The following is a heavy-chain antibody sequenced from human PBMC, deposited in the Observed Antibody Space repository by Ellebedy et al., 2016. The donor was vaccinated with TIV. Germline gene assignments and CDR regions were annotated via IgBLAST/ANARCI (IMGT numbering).Heavy chain of an antibody. CDR1: GYTFTSNY. CDR2: INPSGGST. Sequence: AASVKVSCKASGYTFTSNYMHWVRQAPGQGLEWMGIINPSGGSTNYAQKFQGRITMTRDTSTSTVYMELSSLTSEDTAVDYCARDSRSYWFDPWGQGTLVTVSS. D-gene: IGHD6-6*01. J-gene: IGHJ5*02. V-gene: IGHV1-46*01. CDR3: ARDSRSYWFDP.